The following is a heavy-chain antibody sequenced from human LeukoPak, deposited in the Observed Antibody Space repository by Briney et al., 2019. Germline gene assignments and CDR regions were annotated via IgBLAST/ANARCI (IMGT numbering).Heavy chain of an antibody. V-gene: IGHV3-23*01. D-gene: IGHD6-19*01. CDR1: GFTFSTYA. CDR3: AKDLSSGWESYYFDY. CDR2: ISGSDDGT. J-gene: IGHJ4*02. Sequence: GGSLRLSCAASGFTFSTYAMSWVRQIPGKGLEWVSAISGSDDGTYYADSVKGRFTISRDNSKNTLYLQMNSLRAEDTAVYYCAKDLSSGWESYYFDYWGQGTLVTVSS.